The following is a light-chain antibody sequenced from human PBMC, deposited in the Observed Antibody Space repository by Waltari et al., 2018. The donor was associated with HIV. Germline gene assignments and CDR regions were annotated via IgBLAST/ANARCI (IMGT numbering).Light chain of an antibody. Sequence: VLTQAPSVSPPPGPTVTISFSGSSSTIANSYLPRYHHFPATAPTLLIHDINKRPSGIPDRFSGSKSGTSATLAIAGLQTGDEADYYCGTWDSSLSVGLFGGGTKVTVL. CDR3: GTWDSSLSVGL. CDR1: SSTIANSY. V-gene: IGLV1-51*01. CDR2: DIN. J-gene: IGLJ3*02.